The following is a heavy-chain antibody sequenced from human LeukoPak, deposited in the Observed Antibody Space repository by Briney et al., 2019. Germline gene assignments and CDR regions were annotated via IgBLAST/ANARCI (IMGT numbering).Heavy chain of an antibody. Sequence: GRSLRLSCAASGFTFSSYAMHWVRQAPGKGLEWVAVISYDGSNKYYADSVKGRFTISRDNAKNSLYLQMNSLRAEDTALYYCAKGFLGYGSGSSSFDYWGQGTLVTVSS. CDR3: AKGFLGYGSGSSSFDY. D-gene: IGHD3-10*01. CDR1: GFTFSSYA. CDR2: ISYDGSNK. V-gene: IGHV3-30-3*01. J-gene: IGHJ4*02.